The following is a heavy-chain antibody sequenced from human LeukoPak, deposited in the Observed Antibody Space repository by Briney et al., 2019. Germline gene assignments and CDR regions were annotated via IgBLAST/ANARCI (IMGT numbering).Heavy chain of an antibody. J-gene: IGHJ4*02. CDR1: GGSISSYY. CDR3: ARGGKDGSWYLGY. CDR2: IYYSGST. V-gene: IGHV4-59*01. D-gene: IGHD6-13*01. Sequence: PSETLSLTCTVSGGSISSYYWSWIRQPPGKGLEWIGYIYYSGSTNYNPSLKSRVTISVDTSKNQFSLKLSSVTAADTAVYYCARGGKDGSWYLGYWGQGTLVTVSS.